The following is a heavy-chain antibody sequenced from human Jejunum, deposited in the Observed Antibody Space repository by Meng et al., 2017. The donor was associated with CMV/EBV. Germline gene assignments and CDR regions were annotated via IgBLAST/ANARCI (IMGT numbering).Heavy chain of an antibody. J-gene: IGHJ4*02. CDR2: IIPFLGST. D-gene: IGHD6-6*01. CDR3: ARAYSTSSPHFDF. V-gene: IGHV1-69*05. Sequence: SGGTFSSYAISWVRQAPGQGVEWMGGIIPFLGSTIYAQKFQGRVTITTDESTSTAYMELSSLRSEDTAVYYCARAYSTSSPHFDFWGQGTRVTVSS. CDR1: GGTFSSYA.